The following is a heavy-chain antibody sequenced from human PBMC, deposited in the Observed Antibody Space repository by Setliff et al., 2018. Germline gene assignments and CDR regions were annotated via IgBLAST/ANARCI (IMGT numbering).Heavy chain of an antibody. J-gene: IGHJ4*02. D-gene: IGHD3-3*01. V-gene: IGHV4-30-4*01. CDR2: IYYSGST. CDR1: GDSISIDDYY. CDR3: ARGYFGLAPTEDF. Sequence: SETLSLTCTVSGDSISIDDYYWSWIRQPPGKGLEWIGCIYYSGSTYYNPSLKSRVSISPDTSRNQFSLRLSSVTAADTAVYYCARGYFGLAPTEDFWGQGTLVTVSS.